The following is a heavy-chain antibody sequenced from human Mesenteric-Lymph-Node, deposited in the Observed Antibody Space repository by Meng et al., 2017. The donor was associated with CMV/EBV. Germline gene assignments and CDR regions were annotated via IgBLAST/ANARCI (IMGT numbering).Heavy chain of an antibody. D-gene: IGHD5-18*01. J-gene: IGHJ4*02. CDR3: ASPEPRRSYGEEFDY. V-gene: IGHV4-39*07. CDR2: IYYSGST. CDR1: GGSISSSSYY. Sequence: SETLSLTCTVSGGSISSSSYYWGWIRHPPGKGLEWIGTIYYSGSTYYNPSLKSPVTISVDTSKNQFSLKPSSVTAADTAVYYGASPEPRRSYGEEFDYWGQGTLVTVSS.